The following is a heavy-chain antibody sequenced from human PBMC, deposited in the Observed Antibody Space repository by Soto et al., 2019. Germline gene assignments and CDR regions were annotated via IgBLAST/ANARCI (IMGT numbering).Heavy chain of an antibody. CDR1: GFTFSNYW. CDR3: ARDFWNYFDS. Sequence: GGSLILSCAASGFTFSNYWMSWVRQAAGKGLEWVADINLDGSEKNYVDSVKGRFTISRDNDKNSLYLQMNSLRAEDTAIYYCARDFWNYFDSWGQGTPVTVSS. CDR2: INLDGSEK. J-gene: IGHJ4*02. V-gene: IGHV3-7*05. D-gene: IGHD1-1*01.